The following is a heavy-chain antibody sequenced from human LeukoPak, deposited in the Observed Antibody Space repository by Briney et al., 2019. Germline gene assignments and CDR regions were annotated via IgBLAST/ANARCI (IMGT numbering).Heavy chain of an antibody. D-gene: IGHD4-23*01. J-gene: IGHJ4*02. V-gene: IGHV1-2*02. CDR3: ARDFYGGKRNFDY. CDR2: INPNSGGT. CDR1: GYTITGYY. Sequence: ASVKVSCKASGYTITGYYMHWVRQAPGQGLEWMGWINPNSGGTNYAQKFQGRVTMTRDTSISTAYMELSRLRSDDTAVYYCARDFYGGKRNFDYWGQGTLVTVSS.